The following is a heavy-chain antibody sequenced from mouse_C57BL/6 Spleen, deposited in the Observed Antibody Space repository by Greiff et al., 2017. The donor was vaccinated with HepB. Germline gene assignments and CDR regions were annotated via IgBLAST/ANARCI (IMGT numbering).Heavy chain of an antibody. V-gene: IGHV1-15*01. J-gene: IGHJ4*01. Sequence: VQLQQSGAELVRPGASVTLSCKASGYTFTDYEMHWVKQTPVHGLEWIGAIDPETGGTAYNQKFKGKAILTADKSSGTAYMELRSLTSEDSAVYYCTRMTTVESPWAMDYWGQGTSVTVSS. CDR1: GYTFTDYE. CDR3: TRMTTVESPWAMDY. D-gene: IGHD1-1*01. CDR2: IDPETGGT.